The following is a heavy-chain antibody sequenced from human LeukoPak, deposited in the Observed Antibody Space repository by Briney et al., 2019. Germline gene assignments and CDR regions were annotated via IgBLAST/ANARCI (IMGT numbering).Heavy chain of an antibody. CDR1: GFTFSSYW. D-gene: IGHD6-13*01. CDR3: ARVSPSAADPRGWFDP. CDR2: IDQDGSEQ. J-gene: IGHJ5*02. V-gene: IGHV3-7*01. Sequence: GGSLRLSCAASGFTFSSYWMSWVRQAPGKGLEWVANIDQDGSEQYYVDSVKGRFTISRDNAKSSLYLQMSILRAEDTAVYYCARVSPSAADPRGWFDPWGQGTLVTVSS.